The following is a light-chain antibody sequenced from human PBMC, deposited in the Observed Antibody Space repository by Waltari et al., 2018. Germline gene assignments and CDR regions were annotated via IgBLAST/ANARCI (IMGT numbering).Light chain of an antibody. CDR2: STN. CDR3: VLYMGSGVWV. CDR1: SGSVSTSYY. J-gene: IGLJ3*02. Sequence: QTVVTQEPSFSVSPGGTVTLTCGLSSGSVSTSYYPSWYQQTPGQAPRTLIYSTNTRPSGVPDRFSGYILRNKSALTITGAQADDESDYYCVLYMGSGVWVFGGGTKLTVL. V-gene: IGLV8-61*01.